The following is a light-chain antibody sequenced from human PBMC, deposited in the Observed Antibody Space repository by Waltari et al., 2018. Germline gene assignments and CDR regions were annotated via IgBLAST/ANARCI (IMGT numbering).Light chain of an antibody. J-gene: IGKJ5*01. CDR1: QGISSA. CDR3: QQFNSYTVT. V-gene: IGKV1-13*02. Sequence: AIQLTQSPSSLSASVGDRVTITCRASQGISSALAWYQQKPGKASKLLIYDASSLGSGVPSRFSGSGSGTDFTLTISSLQPEDFATYYCQQFNSYTVTFGQGTRLEIK. CDR2: DAS.